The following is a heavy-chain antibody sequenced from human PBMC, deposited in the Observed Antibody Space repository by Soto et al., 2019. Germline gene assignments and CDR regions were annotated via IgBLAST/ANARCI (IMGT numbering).Heavy chain of an antibody. Sequence: ASVKVSCKASGYTFTSYGISWVRQAPGQGLEWMGWISAYNGNTNYAQKLQGRVTMTTDTSTSTAYMELRSLRSDDTAVYYCARDFRYCSSTSCPPTGSSRWYVPGYWGKGTLVTVSS. D-gene: IGHD2-2*01. V-gene: IGHV1-18*01. J-gene: IGHJ4*02. CDR1: GYTFTSYG. CDR3: ARDFRYCSSTSCPPTGSSRWYVPGY. CDR2: ISAYNGNT.